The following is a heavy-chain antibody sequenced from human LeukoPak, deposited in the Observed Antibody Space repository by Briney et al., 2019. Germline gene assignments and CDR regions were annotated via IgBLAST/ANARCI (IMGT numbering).Heavy chain of an antibody. J-gene: IGHJ6*02. CDR2: INHSGST. Sequence: SETLSLTCAVYGGSFSGYYWSWIRQPPGKGLEWIGEINHSGSTNYNPSLKSRVTISVDTSKNQFSLKLSSVTAADTAVYYCARGRGRFGELSCYYYYGMDVWGQGTTVTVSS. CDR1: GGSFSGYY. D-gene: IGHD3-10*01. V-gene: IGHV4-34*01. CDR3: ARGRGRFGELSCYYYYGMDV.